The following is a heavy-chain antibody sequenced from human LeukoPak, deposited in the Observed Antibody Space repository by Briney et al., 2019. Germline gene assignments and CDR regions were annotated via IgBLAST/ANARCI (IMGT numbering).Heavy chain of an antibody. D-gene: IGHD6-6*01. Sequence: SETLSLTXTVSGGSISSYYWSWIRQPPGKGLEWIGYVYYRGSTNYNPSLKSRVTISVDTSKTHFSLKLSSVTAADTAVYYCARRGSSWDYFDYWGQGALVTVSS. CDR1: GGSISSYY. J-gene: IGHJ4*02. V-gene: IGHV4-59*01. CDR3: ARRGSSWDYFDY. CDR2: VYYRGST.